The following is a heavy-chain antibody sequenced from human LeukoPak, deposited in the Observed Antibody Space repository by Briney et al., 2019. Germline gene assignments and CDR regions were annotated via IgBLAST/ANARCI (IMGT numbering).Heavy chain of an antibody. CDR3: ARVPRSYYYYYYMDV. Sequence: SETLSLTCTVSGGSISGYHWSWIRQPPGKGPEWLGYIYYSGSSNYNPSLKSRVTISVDTSKNQFSLKLSSVTAADTAVYYCARVPRSYYYYYYMDVWGKGTTVTVSS. J-gene: IGHJ6*03. CDR1: GGSISGYH. V-gene: IGHV4-59*01. CDR2: IYYSGSS.